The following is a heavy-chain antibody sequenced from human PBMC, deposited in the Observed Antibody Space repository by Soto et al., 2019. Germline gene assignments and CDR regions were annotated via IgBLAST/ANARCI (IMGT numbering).Heavy chain of an antibody. V-gene: IGHV3-23*01. CDR3: AKNPYSSGWYVGY. Sequence: GGSLILPCASSGFTFISYAMSSVRQSPGKGLEWVSARSGSCGSTYYADSVKGRFTISSDNSKNTLYLQMNSVRAEDTAVYYCAKNPYSSGWYVGYWGQGTLVTVSS. D-gene: IGHD6-13*01. CDR2: RSGSCGST. CDR1: GFTFISYA. J-gene: IGHJ4*02.